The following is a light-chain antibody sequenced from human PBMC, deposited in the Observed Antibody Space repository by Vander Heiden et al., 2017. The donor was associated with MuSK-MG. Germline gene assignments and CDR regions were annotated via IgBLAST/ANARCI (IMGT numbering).Light chain of an antibody. CDR3: SSYTSSSTLL. Sequence: QSALTPPASVSGSPGQSITISCTGTSSDVGGYNYVSWYQQHPGKAPKLMIYDVSNRPSGVSNRFSGPKSGNTASLTISGLQAEDEADYYCSSYTSSSTLLFGGGTKLTVL. CDR1: SSDVGGYNY. V-gene: IGLV2-14*01. CDR2: DVS. J-gene: IGLJ2*01.